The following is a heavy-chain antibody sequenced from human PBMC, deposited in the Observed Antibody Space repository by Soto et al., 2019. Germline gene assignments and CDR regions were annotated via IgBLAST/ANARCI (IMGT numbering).Heavy chain of an antibody. D-gene: IGHD6-19*01. V-gene: IGHV1-2*04. J-gene: IGHJ6*03. CDR1: GYTFTGYY. Sequence: ASVKVSCKASGYTFTGYYMHWVLRAPGQGLEWKGWINPNSGGTNYAQRFQGWVTMTRDTSISTAYMELSRLRSDDTAVYYCARNAGYSSGWYYMDVWGKGTTVTVSS. CDR2: INPNSGGT. CDR3: ARNAGYSSGWYYMDV.